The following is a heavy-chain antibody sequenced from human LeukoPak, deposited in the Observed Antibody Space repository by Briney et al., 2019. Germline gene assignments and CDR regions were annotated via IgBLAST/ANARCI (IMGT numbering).Heavy chain of an antibody. CDR2: INHSGST. D-gene: IGHD2-15*01. CDR3: ARAGIFQYYYYYMDV. V-gene: IGHV4-34*01. Sequence: SETLSLTCAVYGGSFSGYYWSWIRQPPGKGLEWIGEINHSGSTNYNPSLKSRVTISVDTSKNQFSLKLRSVTTADTAVYYCARAGIFQYYYYYMDVWGKGTTVTVSS. CDR1: GGSFSGYY. J-gene: IGHJ6*03.